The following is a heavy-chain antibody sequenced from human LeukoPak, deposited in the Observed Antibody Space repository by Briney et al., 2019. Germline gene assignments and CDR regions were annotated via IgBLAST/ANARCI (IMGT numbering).Heavy chain of an antibody. V-gene: IGHV4-4*02. D-gene: IGHD4-23*01. CDR1: GGSINSNNW. CDR2: IYHSGSP. Sequence: SGTLSLTCAVSGGSINSNNWWGWVRQPPGKGLEWIGEIYHSGSPNYNPSLKSRVTISVDKSRNHFSLNLSSVTAADTAVYYCAREVVSPNGGQTQDWGQGTLVAVSS. CDR3: AREVVSPNGGQTQD. J-gene: IGHJ4*02.